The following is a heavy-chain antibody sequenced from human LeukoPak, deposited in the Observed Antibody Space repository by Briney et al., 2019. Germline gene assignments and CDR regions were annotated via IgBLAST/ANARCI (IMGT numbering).Heavy chain of an antibody. Sequence: PGGSLRLSCAASGFTFSSYAMSWVRQAPGKGLEWVSAISGSGGSTYYADSVKGRFTISRDNSKNTLYLQMNSLRAEDTAVYYCAKERRGSGSYWTYFDYWGQGTLVTVSS. D-gene: IGHD3-10*01. V-gene: IGHV3-23*01. J-gene: IGHJ4*02. CDR1: GFTFSSYA. CDR2: ISGSGGST. CDR3: AKERRGSGSYWTYFDY.